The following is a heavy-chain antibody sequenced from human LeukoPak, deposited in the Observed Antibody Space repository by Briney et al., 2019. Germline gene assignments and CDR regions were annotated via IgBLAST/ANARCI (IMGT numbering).Heavy chain of an antibody. D-gene: IGHD3-10*01. CDR2: IGGGSSPI. V-gene: IGHV3-48*04. CDR3: ARDRGGALDP. CDR1: GFTFSSYS. Sequence: PGGSLRLSCAASGFTFSSYSMNWVRQVPGKGLEWISYIGGGSSPIYYADSLKGRFTISRDNAKNSLYLQMNSLRAEDTAVYYCARDRGGALDPWGQGTLVTVSS. J-gene: IGHJ5*02.